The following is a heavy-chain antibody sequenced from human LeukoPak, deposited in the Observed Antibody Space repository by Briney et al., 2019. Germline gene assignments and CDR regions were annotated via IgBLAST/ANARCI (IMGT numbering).Heavy chain of an antibody. CDR1: GFTFSSYS. CDR2: ISSSSSTI. Sequence: PGGSLRLSCAASGFTFSSYSMNWVRQAPGKGLEWVSYISSSSSTIYYADSVKGRFTISRDNAKNSLYLQMNSLRAEDTAVYYCARGNGLRSSSWFKAYPSSFDYWGQGTLVTVSS. D-gene: IGHD6-13*01. V-gene: IGHV3-48*04. J-gene: IGHJ4*02. CDR3: ARGNGLRSSSWFKAYPSSFDY.